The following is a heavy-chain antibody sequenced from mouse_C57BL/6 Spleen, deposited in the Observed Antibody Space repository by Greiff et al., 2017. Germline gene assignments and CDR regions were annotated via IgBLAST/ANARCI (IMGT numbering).Heavy chain of an antibody. CDR2: INPSIGGT. CDR1: GYTFTSYW. J-gene: IGHJ3*01. Sequence: VQLQQPGTELVKPGASVKLSCKASGYTFTSYWMHWVKQRPGQGLEWIGNINPSIGGTNYNEKFKSKATLTVDKSSSTAYMQLSSLTSEDSAVYYCARSESIDDPAWFADWGQGTLVTVS. CDR3: ARSESIDDPAWFAD. V-gene: IGHV1-53*01. D-gene: IGHD2-3*01.